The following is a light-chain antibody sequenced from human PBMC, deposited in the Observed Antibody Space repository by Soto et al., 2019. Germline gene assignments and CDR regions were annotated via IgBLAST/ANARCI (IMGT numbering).Light chain of an antibody. CDR3: MQGTHWPLT. Sequence: DVVMTQSPLSLPVTLGQPASISCRSSQSLVYRDGNTYLNWFQQRPGQSPRRLIYKVSNRDSGVPDRVSGSGSGTDFTLKISRVEAEDVGVYYCMQGTHWPLTFGGGTKVEIK. J-gene: IGKJ4*01. CDR1: QSLVYRDGNTY. CDR2: KVS. V-gene: IGKV2-30*01.